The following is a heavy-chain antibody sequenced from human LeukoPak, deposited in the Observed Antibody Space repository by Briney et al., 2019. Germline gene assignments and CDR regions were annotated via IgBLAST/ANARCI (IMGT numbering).Heavy chain of an antibody. J-gene: IGHJ4*02. CDR3: TTFYHEYSPY. D-gene: IGHD2/OR15-2a*01. CDR1: GFSFMNAW. CDR2: IKSNADGGTP. Sequence: GGSLRLSSAASGFSFMNAWMIWVRQAPGKGLEWVGRIKSNADGGTPDYAAPARGRFTISRDDSKNTLYLQMNSLKTEDTAVYYCTTFYHEYSPYWGRGTLVTVSS. V-gene: IGHV3-15*01.